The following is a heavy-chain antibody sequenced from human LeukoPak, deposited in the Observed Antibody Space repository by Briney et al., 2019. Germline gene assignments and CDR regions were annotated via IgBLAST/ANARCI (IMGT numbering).Heavy chain of an antibody. CDR1: GYTFTSYG. J-gene: IGHJ4*02. V-gene: IGHV1-18*01. CDR2: ISAYNGNT. CDR3: ARGGPRYDYLKYFDY. Sequence: ASVKVSCKASGYTFTSYGISWVRQAPGQGLEWMGWISAYNGNTNYAQKLQGRVTMTTDTSTSTAYMELRSLRSDDTAVYYCARGGPRYDYLKYFDYCGQGTLVTVSS. D-gene: IGHD5-12*01.